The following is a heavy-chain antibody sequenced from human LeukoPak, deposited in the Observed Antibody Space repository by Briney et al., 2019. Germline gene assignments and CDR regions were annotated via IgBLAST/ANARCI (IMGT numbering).Heavy chain of an antibody. J-gene: IGHJ6*02. D-gene: IGHD5-12*01. Sequence: PGGSLRLSWAASGLTFISNHMRGGRQPPGKGLEGVSVIYSGGSTYYLDSVTGRFTISTHNSKNTLYLQMNSLRAEDTAVYYCARSGSDYYGMDVWGQGTTVTVSS. V-gene: IGHV3-53*01. CDR2: IYSGGST. CDR3: ARSGSDYYGMDV. CDR1: GLTFISNH.